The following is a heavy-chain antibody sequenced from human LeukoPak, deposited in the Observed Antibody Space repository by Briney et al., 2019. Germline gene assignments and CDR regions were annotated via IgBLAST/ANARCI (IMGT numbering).Heavy chain of an antibody. CDR2: ISYDGDSK. D-gene: IGHD3-22*01. CDR3: AKKWSGDYDSSGVNDAFDI. V-gene: IGHV3-30*04. CDR1: GITFSSSP. Sequence: GGSLRLSCAASGITFSSSPMHWVRQAPGKGLEWVAVISYDGDSKYYADSVKGRFTISRDNSKNTLYLQMNSLRPEDTAVYYCAKKWSGDYDSSGVNDAFDIWGQGTMVTVSS. J-gene: IGHJ3*02.